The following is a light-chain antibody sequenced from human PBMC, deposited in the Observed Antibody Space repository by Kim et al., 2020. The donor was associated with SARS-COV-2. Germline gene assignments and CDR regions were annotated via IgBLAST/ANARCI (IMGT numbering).Light chain of an antibody. J-gene: IGKJ1*01. CDR2: GAS. CDR3: QQYNSWPPWT. V-gene: IGKV3-15*01. CDR1: QSVSSD. Sequence: SPGERATLSCRASQSVSSDLAWYQQKPGQAPRLLIYGASTRATGIPARFSGSGSGTEFILTISSLQSEDFAVYYCQQYNSWPPWTFGQGTKVDIK.